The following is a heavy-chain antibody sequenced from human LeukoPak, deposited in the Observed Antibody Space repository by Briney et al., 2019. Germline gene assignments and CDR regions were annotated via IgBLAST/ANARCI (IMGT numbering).Heavy chain of an antibody. CDR1: GGSISSGGYY. J-gene: IGHJ4*02. V-gene: IGHV4-61*08. CDR3: ARSELLWFGELGLFDY. Sequence: SETLSLTCTVSGGSISSGGYYWSWIRQPPGKGLVWIGYIYYSGSTNYNPSLKSRVTISVDTSRNQFSLKLSSVTAADTAVYYCARSELLWFGELGLFDYWGQGTLVTVSS. D-gene: IGHD3-10*01. CDR2: IYYSGST.